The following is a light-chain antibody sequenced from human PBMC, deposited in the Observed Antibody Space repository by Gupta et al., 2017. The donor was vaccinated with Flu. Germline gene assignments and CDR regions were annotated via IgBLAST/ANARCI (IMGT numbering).Light chain of an antibody. CDR1: QSVTSNY. V-gene: IGKV3-20*01. Sequence: ASQSVTSNYLAWYQQRLGQAPRLLIYGASSRATGIPDRFSGSGSGTDFTLTISRLEPEDFAVYFCHQFGSSPDTFGQGTKLE. CDR3: HQFGSSPDT. CDR2: GAS. J-gene: IGKJ2*01.